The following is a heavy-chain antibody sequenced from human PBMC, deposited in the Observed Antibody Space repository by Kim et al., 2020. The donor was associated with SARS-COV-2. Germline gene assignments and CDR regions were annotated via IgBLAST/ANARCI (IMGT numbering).Heavy chain of an antibody. CDR3: SGSYNPVFFYGVDV. CDR2: ISYDGSNK. V-gene: IGHV3-30*04. D-gene: IGHD1-26*01. Sequence: GGSLRPSCAASGFTFSSYAMHWVRQAPGKGLEWVAVISYDGSNKYYADSVKGRFTISRDNSKNTLYLQMNSLRAEDTAVYYGSGSYNPVFFYGVDVWGQGTTVTVSS. CDR1: GFTFSSYA. J-gene: IGHJ6*02.